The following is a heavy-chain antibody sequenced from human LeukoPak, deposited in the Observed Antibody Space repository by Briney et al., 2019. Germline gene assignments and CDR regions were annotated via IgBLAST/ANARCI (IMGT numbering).Heavy chain of an antibody. Sequence: ASVKVSCKASGGTFSSYAISWVRQAPGQGLEWMGGIIPIFGTANYAQKFQGRVTITTDESTSTAYMELSSLRSEDTAVYYCAGCDSSSWYAALHYWGQGTLVTVSS. CDR2: IIPIFGTA. D-gene: IGHD6-13*01. CDR3: AGCDSSSWYAALHY. J-gene: IGHJ4*02. V-gene: IGHV1-69*05. CDR1: GGTFSSYA.